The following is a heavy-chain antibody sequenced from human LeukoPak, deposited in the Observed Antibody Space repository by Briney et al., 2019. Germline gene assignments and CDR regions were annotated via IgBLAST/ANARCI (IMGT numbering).Heavy chain of an antibody. J-gene: IGHJ5*02. CDR1: GGSFSGYY. CDR3: ARGGGNWNYGHRWFDP. Sequence: KTSETLSLTCAVYGGSFSGYYWSWIRQPPGKGLEWIGEINHSGSTNYNPSLKSRVTISVDTSKNQFSLKLSSVTAADTAVYYCARGGGNWNYGHRWFDPWGQGTLVTVSS. V-gene: IGHV4-34*01. D-gene: IGHD1-7*01. CDR2: INHSGST.